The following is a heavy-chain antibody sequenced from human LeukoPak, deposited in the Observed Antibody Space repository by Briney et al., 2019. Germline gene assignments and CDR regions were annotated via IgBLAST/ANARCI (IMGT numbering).Heavy chain of an antibody. Sequence: ASVKVSCKASGYTXTAYYIHWVRQAPGHGLEWMGWINPNSGGTNYAQNFQGRVTMTRDTSISTDYMDLSRLRSDDTAVYYCARALHPAGLDIWGQGTMVTVSS. CDR3: ARALHPAGLDI. V-gene: IGHV1-2*02. J-gene: IGHJ3*02. CDR2: INPNSGGT. CDR1: GYTXTAYY.